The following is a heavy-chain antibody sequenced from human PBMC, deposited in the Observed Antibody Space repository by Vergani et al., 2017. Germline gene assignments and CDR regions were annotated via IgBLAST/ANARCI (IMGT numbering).Heavy chain of an antibody. CDR2: ISSSSSYI. CDR1: GFTFIMHA. D-gene: IGHD5-12*01. J-gene: IGHJ6*02. V-gene: IGHV3-21*01. CDR3: ARLGSVDIVATITFYYYGMDV. Sequence: EVQLLESGGDLVQPGGSLRLSCAASGFTFIMHAMSWVRQAPGKGLEWVSSISSSSSYIYYTDSVKGRFTISRDNAKNSLYLQMNSLRAEDTAVYYCARLGSVDIVATITFYYYGMDVWGQGTTVTVAS.